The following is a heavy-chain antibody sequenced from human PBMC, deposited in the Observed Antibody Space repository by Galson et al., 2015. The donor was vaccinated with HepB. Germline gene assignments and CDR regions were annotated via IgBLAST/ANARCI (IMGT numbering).Heavy chain of an antibody. Sequence: SVKVSCKASGYTFTSYAMHWVRQAPGQRLEWMGWINAGNGNTKYSQKFQGRVTITRDTSASTAYMELGSLRSEDTAVYYCARGGYCSGGSCYSTPYFDLWGRGTLVTVSS. J-gene: IGHJ2*01. CDR3: ARGGYCSGGSCYSTPYFDL. V-gene: IGHV1-3*01. D-gene: IGHD2-15*01. CDR1: GYTFTSYA. CDR2: INAGNGNT.